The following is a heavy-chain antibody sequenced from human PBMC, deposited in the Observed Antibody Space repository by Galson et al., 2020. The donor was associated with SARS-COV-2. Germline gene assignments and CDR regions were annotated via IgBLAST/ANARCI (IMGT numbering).Heavy chain of an antibody. Sequence: GGSLRLSCTASGFTFGDYAMSWVRQAPGKGLEWVGFIRSKAYGGTTEYAASVKGRFTISRDDSKSIAYLQMNSLKTEDTAVYYCTRDSYELFGYGGGGSCFTDYWGQGTLVTVSS. D-gene: IGHD2-15*01. CDR2: IRSKAYGGTT. V-gene: IGHV3-49*04. CDR1: GFTFGDYA. CDR3: TRDSYELFGYGGGGSCFTDY. J-gene: IGHJ4*02.